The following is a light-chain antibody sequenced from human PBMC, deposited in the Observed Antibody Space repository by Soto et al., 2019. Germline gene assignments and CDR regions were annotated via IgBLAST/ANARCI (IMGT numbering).Light chain of an antibody. V-gene: IGKV2D-29*01. J-gene: IGKJ4*01. CDR1: ARLLHKNGYNY. CDR3: MQSLQVPLT. Sequence: IVMTQSPLSLSVTPGEAASISCMSSARLLHKNGYNYVDWYMQKPGQPPHLLIYEVSYRFSGVPDRFSGSGSGTDFTLKISRVEAEDVGVYYCMQSLQVPLTFGGGTKVDIK. CDR2: EVS.